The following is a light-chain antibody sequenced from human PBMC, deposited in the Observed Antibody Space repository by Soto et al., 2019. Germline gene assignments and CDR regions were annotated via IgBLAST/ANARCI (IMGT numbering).Light chain of an antibody. CDR3: QKYNSAPQT. V-gene: IGKV1-27*01. Sequence: DIQMTQSPSSLSASVGDRVTITCRASQGIYNYLAWYQQKPGKVPKVLIYAASTLQSGVPSRFSGSGSGTDFTLTISSLQPEDVATYYCQKYNSAPQTFGQGTKVEIK. CDR1: QGIYNY. CDR2: AAS. J-gene: IGKJ1*01.